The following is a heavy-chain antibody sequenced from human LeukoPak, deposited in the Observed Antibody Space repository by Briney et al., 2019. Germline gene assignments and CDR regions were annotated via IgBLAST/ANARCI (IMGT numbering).Heavy chain of an antibody. J-gene: IGHJ4*02. CDR1: GFTVSINS. CDR2: IYSGGNT. CDR3: ASWAGTAAGFSGPFDY. Sequence: GGSLRLSCTVSGFTVSINSMSWVRQAPGKGLEWVSFIYSGGNTHYSDSVKGRFTISRDNSKNTLYLQMNSLRAEDTAVYYCASWAGTAAGFSGPFDYWGQGTLVTVSS. V-gene: IGHV3-66*01. D-gene: IGHD6-13*01.